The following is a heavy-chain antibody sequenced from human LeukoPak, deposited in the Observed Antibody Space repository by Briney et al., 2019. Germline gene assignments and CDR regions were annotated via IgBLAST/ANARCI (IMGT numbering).Heavy chain of an antibody. V-gene: IGHV3-53*01. J-gene: IGHJ4*02. D-gene: IGHD2-15*01. Sequence: AGGSLRLSCAASGFTVSSNYMSWVRQAPGKGLEWVSVIYSGGSTYYADSVKGRFTISRDNSKNTLYLQMNSLRAEDTAVYYCARASYGYYFDYWGQGTLVTVSS. CDR2: IYSGGST. CDR1: GFTVSSNY. CDR3: ARASYGYYFDY.